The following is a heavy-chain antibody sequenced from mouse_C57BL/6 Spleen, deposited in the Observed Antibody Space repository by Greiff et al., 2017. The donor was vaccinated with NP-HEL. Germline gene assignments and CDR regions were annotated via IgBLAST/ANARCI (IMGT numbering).Heavy chain of an antibody. J-gene: IGHJ2*01. CDR2: IRNKANGYTT. CDR3: ARSPNYVDY. V-gene: IGHV7-3*01. CDR1: GFTFTDYY. Sequence: EVKLVESGGGLVQPGGSLSLSCAASGFTFTDYYMSWVRQPPGKALEWLGFIRNKANGYTTEYSASVKGRFTISRDNSQSILYLQMNALRAEDSATYYCARSPNYVDYWGQGTTLTVSS.